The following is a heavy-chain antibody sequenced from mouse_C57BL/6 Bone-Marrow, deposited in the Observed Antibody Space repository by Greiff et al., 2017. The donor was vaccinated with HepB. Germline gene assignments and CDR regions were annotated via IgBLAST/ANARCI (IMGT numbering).Heavy chain of an antibody. J-gene: IGHJ3*01. CDR1: GYTFTSYW. V-gene: IGHV1-7*01. Sequence: VQLQQSGAELAKPGASVKLSCKASGYTFTSYWMHWVKQRPGQGLEWIGYINPSSGYTKYNQKFKDKATLTADKYSSTAYMQLSSLTYEDSAVYYCARWRRFAYWGQGTLVTVSA. CDR3: ARWRRFAY. CDR2: INPSSGYT.